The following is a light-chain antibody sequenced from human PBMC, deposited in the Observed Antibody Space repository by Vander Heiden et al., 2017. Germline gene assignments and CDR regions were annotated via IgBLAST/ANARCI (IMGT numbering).Light chain of an antibody. Sequence: DIVMTQSPDSLAVSLGERATINCKSSQSVLYSSNNKSYLAWYQQNPGQPPKLLIYWASTREFGVPDRFSGSGSGTDFTLTISSLQAEDVAVYYCQQYSATPHTFGGGTKVEIK. J-gene: IGKJ4*01. V-gene: IGKV4-1*01. CDR1: QSVLYSSNNKSY. CDR2: WAS. CDR3: QQYSATPHT.